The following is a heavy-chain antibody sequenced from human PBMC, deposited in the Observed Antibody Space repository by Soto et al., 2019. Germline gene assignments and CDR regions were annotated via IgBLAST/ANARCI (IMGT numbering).Heavy chain of an antibody. CDR1: GYTFTSYA. D-gene: IGHD6-13*01. J-gene: IGHJ4*02. CDR3: ARGSWFNRDFDY. Sequence: ASVKVSCKASGYTFTSYAMHWVRQAPGQRLEWMGWINAGNGNTKYSQKFQGRVTITRDTSASTAYMELSSLRSEDTAVYYCARGSWFNRDFDYWGQGTLVTVS. V-gene: IGHV1-3*01. CDR2: INAGNGNT.